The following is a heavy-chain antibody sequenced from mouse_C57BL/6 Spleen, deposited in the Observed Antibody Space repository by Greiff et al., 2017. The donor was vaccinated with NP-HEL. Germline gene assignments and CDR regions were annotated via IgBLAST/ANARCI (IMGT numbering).Heavy chain of an antibody. CDR3: ARSYYGSSYYCDY. CDR1: GYTFTDYY. D-gene: IGHD1-1*01. J-gene: IGHJ2*01. Sequence: EVQLQESGPVLVKPGASVKMSCKASGYTFTDYYMNWVKQSHGKSLEWIGVINPYNGGTSYNQKFKGKATLTVDKSSSTAYMELNSLTSEDSAVYYCARSYYGSSYYCDYWGQGTTLTVSS. V-gene: IGHV1-19*01. CDR2: INPYNGGT.